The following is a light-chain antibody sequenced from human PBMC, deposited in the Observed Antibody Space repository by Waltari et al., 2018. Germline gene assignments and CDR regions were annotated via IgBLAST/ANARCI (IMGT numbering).Light chain of an antibody. Sequence: QSALTQPASLSGSPGQSITISCSGTSGDIGSYNFVSWYQQHPGQAPKVMIYEVTKRPSGVSDRFAGSVSGNTASLTISGLQAEDEAHYYCCSDAGTNTYVFGTGTKVTVL. CDR2: EVT. V-gene: IGLV2-23*02. CDR1: SGDIGSYNF. J-gene: IGLJ1*01. CDR3: CSDAGTNTYV.